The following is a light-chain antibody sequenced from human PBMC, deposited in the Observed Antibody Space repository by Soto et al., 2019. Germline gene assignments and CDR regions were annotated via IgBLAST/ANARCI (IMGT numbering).Light chain of an antibody. CDR3: QQYGNSPRT. J-gene: IGKJ5*01. Sequence: DIQITQSPSSLSASVVDRVTITCRASQSISSYLNWYQQKPGKAPKLLIYAASSLQSGVPSRFSGSGSGTDFTLTISRLEPEDFAVYFCQQYGNSPRTCGQGTRREIK. CDR1: QSISSY. V-gene: IGKV1-39*01. CDR2: AAS.